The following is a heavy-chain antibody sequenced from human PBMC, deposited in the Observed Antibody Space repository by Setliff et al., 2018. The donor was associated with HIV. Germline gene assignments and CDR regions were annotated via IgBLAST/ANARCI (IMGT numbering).Heavy chain of an antibody. CDR2: IFYSGTT. V-gene: IGHV4-59*01. D-gene: IGHD1-26*01. CDR3: ARGWGAPGSYYYASDV. CDR1: GGSFSTYY. Sequence: SLTCTVSGGSFSTYYWNWIRQPPGKGPEWIGYIFYSGTTSYNPSLESRITISIDTSKNQFSLTLNSVTAADTAVYYCARGWGAPGSYYYASDVWGQGTMVTVSS. J-gene: IGHJ3*01.